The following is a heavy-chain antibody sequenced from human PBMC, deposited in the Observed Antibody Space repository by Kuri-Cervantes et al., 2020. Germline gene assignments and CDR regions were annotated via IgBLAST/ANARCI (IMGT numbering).Heavy chain of an antibody. Sequence: GGSLRLSCAASGFTFSSYDMHWVRQATGKGLEWVSAIGTAGDTYYPGSVKGRFTISRENAKNSLYLQMNSLRAEETAVYYCARGIYDGANLFFDFWGQGTLVTVSS. V-gene: IGHV3-13*01. D-gene: IGHD3-16*01. J-gene: IGHJ4*02. CDR2: IGTAGDT. CDR1: GFTFSSYD. CDR3: ARGIYDGANLFFDF.